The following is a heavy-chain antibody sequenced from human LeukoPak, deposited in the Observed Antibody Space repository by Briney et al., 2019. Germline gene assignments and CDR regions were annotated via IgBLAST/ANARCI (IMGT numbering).Heavy chain of an antibody. V-gene: IGHV1-18*01. CDR3: AIGQGVITWGGADVYDV. CDR1: GGTFSSYA. CDR2: FSPYNGDT. D-gene: IGHD3-16*01. J-gene: IGHJ3*01. Sequence: ASVKVSCKASGGTFSSYAISWVRQAPGQGLEWMGWFSPYNGDTKHAPKLKGRVTLTVDTLTSTAYMELRTLISDDTATYYCAIGQGVITWGGADVYDVWGQGTTVIVS.